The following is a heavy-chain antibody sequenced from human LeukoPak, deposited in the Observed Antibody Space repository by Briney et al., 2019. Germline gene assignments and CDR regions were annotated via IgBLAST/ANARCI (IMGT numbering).Heavy chain of an antibody. CDR1: GYTFTSYD. V-gene: IGHV1-8*01. J-gene: IGHJ5*02. Sequence: ASVKVSCKASGYTFTSYDINWVRQATGQGLEWMGWMNPNSGNTGYAQKFQGRVTMTRNTSISTAYMELSRLRSDDTAVYYCAFEGGYCSSTSCYTHNWFDPWGQGTLVTVSS. D-gene: IGHD2-2*02. CDR3: AFEGGYCSSTSCYTHNWFDP. CDR2: MNPNSGNT.